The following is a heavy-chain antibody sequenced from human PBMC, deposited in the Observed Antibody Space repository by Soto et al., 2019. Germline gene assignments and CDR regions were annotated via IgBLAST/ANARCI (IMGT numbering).Heavy chain of an antibody. CDR1: GFTFSSYA. J-gene: IGHJ4*02. Sequence: GGSLRLSCAASGFTFSSYAMSWVRQAPGKGLEWVSAISGSGGSTYYADSVKGRFTISRDNSKNTLYLQMNSLRAEDTAVYYCAKDLAGGRSGWYPLGFDYWGQGTLVTVSS. V-gene: IGHV3-23*01. CDR3: AKDLAGGRSGWYPLGFDY. D-gene: IGHD6-19*01. CDR2: ISGSGGST.